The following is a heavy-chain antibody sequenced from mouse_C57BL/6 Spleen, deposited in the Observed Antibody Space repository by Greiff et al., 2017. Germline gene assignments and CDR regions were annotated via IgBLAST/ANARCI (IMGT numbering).Heavy chain of an antibody. D-gene: IGHD1-2*01. CDR1: GFTFTDYY. CDR3: ASGYEGDY. V-gene: IGHV7-3*01. CDR2: IRNKANGYTT. Sequence: EVQRVESGGGLVQPGGSLSLSCAASGFTFTDYYMSWVRQPPGKALEWLGFIRNKANGYTTEYSASVQGRFTISRDTSQSSLYLQMNALRAEDSATYYCASGYEGDYWGQGTTLTVSS. J-gene: IGHJ2*01.